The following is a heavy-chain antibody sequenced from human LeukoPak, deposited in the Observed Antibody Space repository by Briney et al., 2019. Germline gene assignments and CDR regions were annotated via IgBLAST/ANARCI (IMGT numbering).Heavy chain of an antibody. J-gene: IGHJ4*02. CDR2: IYTSGST. V-gene: IGHV4-4*07. Sequence: SETLSLTCTGSGGSISSYYWSWIRQPAEKGLEWIGRIYTSGSTNYNPSLKSRVTMSVDTSKNQFSLKLSSVTAADTAVYYCARDTDSSGYYFTFDYWGRGTLVTVSS. D-gene: IGHD3-22*01. CDR1: GGSISSYY. CDR3: ARDTDSSGYYFTFDY.